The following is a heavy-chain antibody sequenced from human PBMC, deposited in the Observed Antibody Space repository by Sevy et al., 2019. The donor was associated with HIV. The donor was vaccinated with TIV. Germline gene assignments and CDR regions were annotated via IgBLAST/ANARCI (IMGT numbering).Heavy chain of an antibody. J-gene: IGHJ6*02. CDR3: ARHFPSKYCISTSCHGKGYYYGMDV. CDR1: GYTFTSYG. D-gene: IGHD2-2*01. CDR2: ISAYNGNK. V-gene: IGHV1-18*01. Sequence: ASVKVSCKGSGYTFTSYGISWVRQAPGQGLEWMGWISAYNGNKNYAQKLQGRVTMTTDTSTSTAYMELRSLRSDDTAVYYCARHFPSKYCISTSCHGKGYYYGMDVWGQGTTVTVSS.